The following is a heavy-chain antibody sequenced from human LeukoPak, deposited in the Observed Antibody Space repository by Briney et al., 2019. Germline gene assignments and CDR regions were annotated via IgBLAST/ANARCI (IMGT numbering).Heavy chain of an antibody. CDR3: ARGGSPFY. D-gene: IGHD3-10*01. CDR1: GFTFDDYA. V-gene: IGHV3-74*01. J-gene: IGHJ4*02. Sequence: GRSLRLSCAASGFTFDDYAMHWVRQAPGKGLEWVSGIKTDGSSTSYADSVKGRVTISRDNAKNTLYLQMNSLRAEDTAVYYCARGGSPFYWGQGTLVTVSS. CDR2: IKTDGSST.